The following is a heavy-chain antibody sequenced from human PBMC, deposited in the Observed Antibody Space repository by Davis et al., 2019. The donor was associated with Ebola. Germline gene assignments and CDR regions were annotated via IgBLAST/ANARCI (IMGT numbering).Heavy chain of an antibody. V-gene: IGHV4-39*01. Sequence: MPSETLSLTCTVSGGSISSSSYYWGWIRQPPGKGLEWIGSIYYTGSTYYNPSLKSRVTISVDTSKNQLSLKLSSVTAADTAFYYCARHSNPYSSGWNENWFDPWGQGTLVTVSS. J-gene: IGHJ5*02. CDR3: ARHSNPYSSGWNENWFDP. CDR2: IYYTGST. CDR1: GGSISSSSYY. D-gene: IGHD6-19*01.